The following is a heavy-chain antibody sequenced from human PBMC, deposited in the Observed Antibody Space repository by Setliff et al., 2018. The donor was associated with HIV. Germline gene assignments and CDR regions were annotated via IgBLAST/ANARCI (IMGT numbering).Heavy chain of an antibody. D-gene: IGHD2-21*02. Sequence: SENPVPPCSVSGGSISSGSHYWGWIRQAPGKGLEWIGNIYYSGTTFYNPSLKSRVSISVDTSRNEFTLKLTSVTAADTAVYYCAREGDGIDFWGQGTLVTVSS. V-gene: IGHV4-39*02. CDR1: GGSISSGSHY. CDR2: IYYSGTT. CDR3: AREGDGIDF. J-gene: IGHJ4*02.